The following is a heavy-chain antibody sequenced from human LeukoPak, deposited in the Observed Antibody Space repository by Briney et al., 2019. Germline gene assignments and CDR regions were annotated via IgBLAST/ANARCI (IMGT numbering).Heavy chain of an antibody. CDR1: GFTFSSYA. J-gene: IGHJ3*01. V-gene: IGHV3-23*01. Sequence: GGSLRLSCAASGFTFSSYAMSWVRQAPGKGPEWVSAISGSGGSTYYADSVKGRFTVSRDNSKNTLYLQMNSLRAEDTAVYYCTRDKTAGAFDVWGQGTMVTVSS. CDR3: TRDKTAGAFDV. CDR2: ISGSGGST. D-gene: IGHD2-21*02.